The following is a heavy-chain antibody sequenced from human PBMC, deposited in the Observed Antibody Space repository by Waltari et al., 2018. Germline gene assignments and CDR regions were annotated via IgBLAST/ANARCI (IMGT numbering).Heavy chain of an antibody. D-gene: IGHD4-17*01. J-gene: IGHJ4*02. CDR1: GGSISSSSYY. CDR2: IYYSGST. Sequence: QLQLQESGPGLVKPSETLSLTCTVSGGSISSSSYYWGWIRQPPGKGLEWIGSIYYSGSTYYTPSLKSRVTISVDTSKNQFSLKLSSVTAADTAVYYCARQDYGSRGGDYWGQGTLVTVSS. V-gene: IGHV4-39*01. CDR3: ARQDYGSRGGDY.